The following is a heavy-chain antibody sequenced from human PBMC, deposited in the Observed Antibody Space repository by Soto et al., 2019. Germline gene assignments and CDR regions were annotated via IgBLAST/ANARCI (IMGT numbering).Heavy chain of an antibody. CDR3: AGENVEIYYYYGMDV. V-gene: IGHV4-4*07. D-gene: IGHD3-3*01. CDR1: GGSISSYY. J-gene: IGHJ6*02. Sequence: SETLSLTCTVSGGSISSYYWSWTRQPAGKGLEWIGRIYTSGSTNYNPSLKSRVTMSVDTSKNQFSLKLSSVTAADTAVYYCAGENVEIYYYYGMDVWGQGTTVTVSS. CDR2: IYTSGST.